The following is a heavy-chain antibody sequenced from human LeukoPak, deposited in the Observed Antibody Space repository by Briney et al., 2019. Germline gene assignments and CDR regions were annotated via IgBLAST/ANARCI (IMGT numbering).Heavy chain of an antibody. D-gene: IGHD5-18*01. Sequence: PSETLSLTCTVSGGSISSYYWSWIQQPPGKGLEWIGYIYYSGSTNYNPSLKSRVTISVDTSKNQFSLKLSSVTAADTAVYYCARAVSSYGAHYFDYWGQGTLVTVSS. CDR1: GGSISSYY. J-gene: IGHJ4*02. V-gene: IGHV4-59*01. CDR2: IYYSGST. CDR3: ARAVSSYGAHYFDY.